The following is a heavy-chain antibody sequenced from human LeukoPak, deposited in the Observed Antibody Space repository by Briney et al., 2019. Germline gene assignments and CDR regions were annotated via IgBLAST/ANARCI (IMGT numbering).Heavy chain of an antibody. D-gene: IGHD3-22*01. CDR3: ARAYYSDITDYPYIGY. CDR1: GFTFSTYG. CDR2: IRYDGNNK. J-gene: IGHJ4*02. Sequence: PGGSLRLSCAASGFTFSTYGMHWVRQAPGKGLEWVAVIRYDGNNKFYVDSVRGRFTISRDNSKNTLYLQMNSLRAEGTAVYYCARAYYSDITDYPYIGYWGQGVLVTVSS. V-gene: IGHV3-33*01.